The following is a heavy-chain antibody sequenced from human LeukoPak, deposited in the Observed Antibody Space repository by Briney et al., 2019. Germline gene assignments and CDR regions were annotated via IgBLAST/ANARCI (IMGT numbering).Heavy chain of an antibody. J-gene: IGHJ4*02. CDR2: IYPGDSDS. CDR3: ARRGRLWTDS. D-gene: IGHD4/OR15-4a*01. CDR1: GYNFTSFW. V-gene: IGHV5-51*01. Sequence: GESLKISCKGSGYNFTSFWVGWVRQMPGRGLEWMGIIYPGDSDSRYSPSFQGQVTISADKSINTAYLQFISLKTSDTAMYYCARRGRLWTDSWGQGTLVTVSS.